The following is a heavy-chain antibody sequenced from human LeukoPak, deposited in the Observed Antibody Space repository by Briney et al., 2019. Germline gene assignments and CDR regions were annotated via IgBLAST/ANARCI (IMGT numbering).Heavy chain of an antibody. Sequence: GGSLRLSCTASGFAFSNYVMSWVRQVPGRGLEWVSSISSSGSTYYADSIKGRFTISRDNSKNTLYLQMNGLRAEDTAVYHCANSRRTYWYFDLWGRGTLLAVSS. CDR2: ISSSGST. V-gene: IGHV3-23*01. CDR1: GFAFSNYV. J-gene: IGHJ2*01. CDR3: ANSRRTYWYFDL.